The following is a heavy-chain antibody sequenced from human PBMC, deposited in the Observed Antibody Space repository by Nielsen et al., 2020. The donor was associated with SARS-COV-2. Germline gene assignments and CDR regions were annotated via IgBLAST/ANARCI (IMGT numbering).Heavy chain of an antibody. D-gene: IGHD3-9*01. J-gene: IGHJ5*01. V-gene: IGHV4-30-2*01. CDR2: ISHSGSA. CDR1: GASISNSTYS. Sequence: SETLSLTCAVSGASISNSTYSWSWVRQPPGKGLEWIGYISHSGSAYYSPSLKSRVTVSLDRSNNQFSLKLTSVTAADTAVYYCARADILTGFDSWGQGIPVTVSS. CDR3: ARADILTGFDS.